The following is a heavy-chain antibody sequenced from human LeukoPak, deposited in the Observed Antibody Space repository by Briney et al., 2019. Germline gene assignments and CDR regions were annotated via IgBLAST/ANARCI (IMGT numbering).Heavy chain of an antibody. D-gene: IGHD5-24*01. Sequence: GGSLRLSCAASGFTFSSYGMHWVRQAPGKGLEWVAVISYDGSNKYYADSVKGRFTISRDNAKNSLYLQMNSLRAEDTAVYYCARDRMVTIYDDAFDIWGQGTMVTVSS. CDR2: ISYDGSNK. CDR1: GFTFSSYG. CDR3: ARDRMVTIYDDAFDI. J-gene: IGHJ3*02. V-gene: IGHV3-30*03.